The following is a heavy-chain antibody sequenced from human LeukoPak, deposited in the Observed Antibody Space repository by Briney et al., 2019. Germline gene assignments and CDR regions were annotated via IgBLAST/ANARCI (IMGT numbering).Heavy chain of an antibody. CDR1: GYTFTGYY. Sequence: ASVKVSCKASGYTFTGYYMHWVRQAPGQGLEWVGWTNPNSGDTNYAQKFQGRVTITRDTSISTAYMELSRIRSAETAVYYCAKHFRGRRQRAVENSLEYWRQGTLVTVFS. CDR2: TNPNSGDT. J-gene: IGHJ4*02. V-gene: IGHV1-2*02. D-gene: IGHD6-19*01. CDR3: AKHFRGRRQRAVENSLEY.